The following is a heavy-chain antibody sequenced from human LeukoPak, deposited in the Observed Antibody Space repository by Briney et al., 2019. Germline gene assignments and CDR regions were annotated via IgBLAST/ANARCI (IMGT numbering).Heavy chain of an antibody. V-gene: IGHV4-38-2*02. CDR1: GYSISSGYY. CDR3: AIGGIAAADNWFDP. J-gene: IGHJ5*02. Sequence: SETLSLTCTVSGYSISSGYYWGWIRQPPGKGMEWIGSIYHSGSTYYNPSLKSRVTISADTSKNQFSLKLRSVTAADAAEYYCAIGGIAAADNWFDPWGQGTLVTVSS. D-gene: IGHD6-13*01. CDR2: IYHSGST.